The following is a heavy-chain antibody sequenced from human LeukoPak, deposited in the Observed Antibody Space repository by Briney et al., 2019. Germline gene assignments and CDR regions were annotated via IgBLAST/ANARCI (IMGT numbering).Heavy chain of an antibody. J-gene: IGHJ4*02. Sequence: PSETLSLTCTVSGGSISSYYWNWIRQPPGKGLEWIGYIYYSGSTTYNPSLKSRVTMSVDTSKNQFSLRLSSVTAADTAVYYCARGSWCSYTNCMLRPFDYWGQGSLVTVSS. D-gene: IGHD2-2*01. V-gene: IGHV4-59*01. CDR2: IYYSGST. CDR3: ARGSWCSYTNCMLRPFDY. CDR1: GGSISSYY.